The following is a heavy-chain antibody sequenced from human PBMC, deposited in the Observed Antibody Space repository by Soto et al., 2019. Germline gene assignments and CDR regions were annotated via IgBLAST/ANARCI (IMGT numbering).Heavy chain of an antibody. J-gene: IGHJ4*02. V-gene: IGHV3-23*01. D-gene: IGHD3-22*01. CDR2: ITGTDDTT. CDR1: GFMFDGYA. Sequence: LRLSYVASGFMFDGYAMNWVRQPQGKGLEWVSSITGTDDTTSYADSVKGRFTISRDNSKNTLYLQMHSLTTDDTAVYYCAKAPWYCYDTSGFSDYWGQGTQVTVSS. CDR3: AKAPWYCYDTSGFSDY.